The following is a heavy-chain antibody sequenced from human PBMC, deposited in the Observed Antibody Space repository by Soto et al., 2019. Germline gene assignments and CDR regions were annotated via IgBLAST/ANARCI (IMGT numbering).Heavy chain of an antibody. Sequence: GSLRLSCAASGFTFSSYGMHWVRQAPGKGLEWVAVISYDGSNKYYADSVKGRFTISRDNSKNTLYLQMNSLRAEDTAVYYCAKSYYDILTGLVYCYGMDVWGQGTTVTVSS. CDR2: ISYDGSNK. V-gene: IGHV3-30*18. D-gene: IGHD3-9*01. J-gene: IGHJ6*02. CDR3: AKSYYDILTGLVYCYGMDV. CDR1: GFTFSSYG.